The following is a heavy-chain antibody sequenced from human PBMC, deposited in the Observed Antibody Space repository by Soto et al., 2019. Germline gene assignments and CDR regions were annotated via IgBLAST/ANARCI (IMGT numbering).Heavy chain of an antibody. D-gene: IGHD2-2*01. CDR3: AVLGYCSSTSCYGYDALDI. CDR1: GGSITSSSYY. J-gene: IGHJ3*02. Sequence: SETLSLTCTVPGGSITSSSYYWGWIRQPPGKGLEWIGCIYYSGSTFYNPSLKSRVTISVDTSKNQFSLKLCSVTAADTAVYYCAVLGYCSSTSCYGYDALDIWGQGTMVT. CDR2: IYYSGST. V-gene: IGHV4-39*01.